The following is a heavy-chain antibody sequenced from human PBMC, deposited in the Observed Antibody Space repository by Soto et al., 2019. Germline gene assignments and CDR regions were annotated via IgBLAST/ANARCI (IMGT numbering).Heavy chain of an antibody. CDR2: ISYDGRNN. CDR1: GFTFNRHS. J-gene: IGHJ4*02. Sequence: QVQLVESGGGVVQPGRSLRLSCAVSGFTFNRHSMHWVRQAPGKGLEWVAVISYDGRNNYYTDSVKGRFTISRDNSKNTLFLQMNSLRAEDTAVYYCTRDRETCGYYYFDYWGQGTLVTVSS. D-gene: IGHD5-12*01. V-gene: IGHV3-30*04. CDR3: TRDRETCGYYYFDY.